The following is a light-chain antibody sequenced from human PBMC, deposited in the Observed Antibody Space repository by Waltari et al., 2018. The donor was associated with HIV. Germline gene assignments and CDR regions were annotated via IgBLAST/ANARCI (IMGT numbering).Light chain of an antibody. CDR1: QSLLYSSNNKNY. Sequence: DIVMPQFPDSLAVSLGERATINCKSSQSLLYSSNNKNYLAWHQQKPGQPPKLLIYWASTRESGVPDRFSGSGSGTDFTLTISSLQAEDVAVYYCQQYYSTPDTFGQGTKLEIK. J-gene: IGKJ2*01. V-gene: IGKV4-1*01. CDR3: QQYYSTPDT. CDR2: WAS.